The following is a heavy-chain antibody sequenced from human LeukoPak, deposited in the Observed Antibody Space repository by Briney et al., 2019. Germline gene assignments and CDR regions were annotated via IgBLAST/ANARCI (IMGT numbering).Heavy chain of an antibody. CDR2: ISSSSSYI. Sequence: GGSLRLSCAASGFTFSSYSMNWVRQAPGKGLEWVSSISSSSSYIYYADSVKVRFTISRDNAKNSLYLQMNSLRAEDTAVYYCARDRPTRIKLGTDYWGQGTLVTVSS. D-gene: IGHD7-27*01. J-gene: IGHJ4*02. V-gene: IGHV3-21*01. CDR3: ARDRPTRIKLGTDY. CDR1: GFTFSSYS.